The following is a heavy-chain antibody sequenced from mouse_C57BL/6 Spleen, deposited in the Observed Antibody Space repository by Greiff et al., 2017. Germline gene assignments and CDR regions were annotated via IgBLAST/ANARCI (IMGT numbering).Heavy chain of an antibody. V-gene: IGHV1-63*01. CDR1: GYTFTNYW. Sequence: QVHVKQSGAELVRPGTSVKMSCKASGYTFTNYWIGWAKQRPGHGLEWIGDIYPGGGYTNYNEKFKGKATLTADKSSSTAYMQFSSLTSEDSAIYYCARRGTTGYFDVWGTGTTVTVSS. J-gene: IGHJ1*03. D-gene: IGHD1-1*01. CDR2: IYPGGGYT. CDR3: ARRGTTGYFDV.